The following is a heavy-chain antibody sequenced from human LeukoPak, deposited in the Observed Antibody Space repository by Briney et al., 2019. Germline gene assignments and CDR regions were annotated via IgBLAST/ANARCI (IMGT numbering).Heavy chain of an antibody. D-gene: IGHD1-1*01. CDR2: IYYSGST. J-gene: IGHJ4*02. Sequence: SGTLSLTCTVSGGSISSYYWSWIRQPPGKGLEWIGYIYYSGSTNYNPSLKSRVTISVDTSKNQFSLKLSSVTAADTAVYYCAREVSGGWNENKFDYWGQGTLVTVSS. CDR3: AREVSGGWNENKFDY. V-gene: IGHV4-59*01. CDR1: GGSISSYY.